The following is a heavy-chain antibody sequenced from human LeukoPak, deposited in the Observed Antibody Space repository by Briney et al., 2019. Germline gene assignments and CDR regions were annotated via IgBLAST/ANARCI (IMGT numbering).Heavy chain of an antibody. CDR2: IIPIFGTA. CDR1: GGTFSSYA. V-gene: IGHV1-69*01. D-gene: IGHD3-16*02. J-gene: IGHJ6*02. Sequence: SVKVSCKASGGTFSSYAISWVRQAPGQGLEWMGGIIPIFGTANYAQKFQGRVTITADESTSTAYMELSSLRSEDTAVYYGARVGGVGFGGVIVGGGYYYGMDVWGQGTTVTVSS. CDR3: ARVGGVGFGGVIVGGGYYYGMDV.